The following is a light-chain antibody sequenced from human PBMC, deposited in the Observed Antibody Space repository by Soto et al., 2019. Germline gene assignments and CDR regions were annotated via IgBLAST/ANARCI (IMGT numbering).Light chain of an antibody. V-gene: IGKV3-15*01. CDR3: QQYKNGWA. Sequence: IVFTQSPGTLSLSPGERAALSCRASQSVSSSYLALYQQKPGQAPRLLIYGASTRATGIPARLSGSGSGTEFTLTISNMQSEDFAVYYCQQYKNGWAFGQGTKVDIK. J-gene: IGKJ1*01. CDR1: QSVSSSY. CDR2: GAS.